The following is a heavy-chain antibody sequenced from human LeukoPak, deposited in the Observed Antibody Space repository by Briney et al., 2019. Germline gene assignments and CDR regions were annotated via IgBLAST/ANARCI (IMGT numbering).Heavy chain of an antibody. CDR3: ARVSAMVRGVDSYYFDY. CDR1: GGSISSYY. CDR2: IYYSGST. Sequence: SETLSLTCTVSGGSISSYYWSWIRQPPGKGLEWIGYIYYSGSTNYNPSLKSRVTISVDTSKNQFSLKLSSVTAADTAVYYCARVSAMVRGVDSYYFDYWGQGTLVTVSS. D-gene: IGHD3-10*01. V-gene: IGHV4-59*01. J-gene: IGHJ4*02.